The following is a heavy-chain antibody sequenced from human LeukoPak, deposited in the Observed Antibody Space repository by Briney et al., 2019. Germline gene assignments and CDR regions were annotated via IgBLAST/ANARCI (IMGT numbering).Heavy chain of an antibody. Sequence: ASVKVSCKASGYTFTSYAMHWVRQAPGQRLEWMGWINARNGNTKYSQKFQGRVTITRDTSASTAYMELSSLRSEDTAVYFCARSGYGRAVLDYWGQRTLVTVSS. V-gene: IGHV1-3*01. CDR2: INARNGNT. J-gene: IGHJ4*02. CDR3: ARSGYGRAVLDY. CDR1: GYTFTSYA. D-gene: IGHD5-12*01.